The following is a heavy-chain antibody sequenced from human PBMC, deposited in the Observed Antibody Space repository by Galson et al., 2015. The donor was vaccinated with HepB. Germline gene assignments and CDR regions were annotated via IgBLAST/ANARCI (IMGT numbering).Heavy chain of an antibody. CDR1: GFTFDDYA. D-gene: IGHD3/OR15-3a*01. CDR3: AKDVRSTWTYGMDV. Sequence: LRLSCAVSGFTFDDYAMHWVRQAPGKGLEWVSGISWNSDNIGYADSVKGRFTISRDNAYNSLYLQMNSLRPEDTALYYCAKDVRSTWTYGMDVWGQGTTVTVSS. J-gene: IGHJ6*02. CDR2: ISWNSDNI. V-gene: IGHV3-9*01.